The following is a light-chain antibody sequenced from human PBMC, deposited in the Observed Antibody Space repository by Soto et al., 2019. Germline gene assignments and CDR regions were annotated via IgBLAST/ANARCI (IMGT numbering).Light chain of an antibody. V-gene: IGKV3-20*01. CDR3: QQYVTSPAIT. CDR1: ESIGYY. Sequence: EIVLTQSPAAPSLSPGERATLACWASESIGYYLAGYQQKPGQAPRLLIYGPTMRTTGTPDRFSGAGSESDFTLAISRMEPRDCADYYCQQYVTSPAITFGQGTRLEIK. J-gene: IGKJ5*01. CDR2: GPT.